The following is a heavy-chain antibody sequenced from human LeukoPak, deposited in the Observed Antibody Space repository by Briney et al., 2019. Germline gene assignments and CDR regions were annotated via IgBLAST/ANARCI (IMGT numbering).Heavy chain of an antibody. V-gene: IGHV3-7*01. D-gene: IGHD6-19*01. Sequence: GGSLRLSCAASGFTFSSHWMSWVRQAPGKGLEWVANIKQDGSEKYYVDSVKGRFTISRDDAKNSLYLQMNSLRAEDTAVYYCARDSSQWLVTWGQGTLVTVSS. J-gene: IGHJ4*02. CDR3: ARDSSQWLVT. CDR2: IKQDGSEK. CDR1: GFTFSSHW.